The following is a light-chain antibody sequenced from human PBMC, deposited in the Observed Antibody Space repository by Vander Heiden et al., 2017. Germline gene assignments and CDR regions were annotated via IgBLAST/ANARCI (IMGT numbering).Light chain of an antibody. Sequence: DIDMTRFPSTLSASVGDRVTITCRASQSVGSWLAWYQQKPGKAPRLLIYKASYLQSGVPSRFSGRGSGTEFTLTITSLQPDDFATYSCQQGNSNPYTFGGGTKVEIK. CDR3: QQGNSNPYT. CDR1: QSVGSW. J-gene: IGKJ4*01. CDR2: KAS. V-gene: IGKV1-5*03.